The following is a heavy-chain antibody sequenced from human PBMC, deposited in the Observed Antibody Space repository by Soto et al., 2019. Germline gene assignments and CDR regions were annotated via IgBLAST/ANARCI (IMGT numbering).Heavy chain of an antibody. D-gene: IGHD2-15*01. CDR3: ASHEGDYCSGGSCYGGGYFDY. J-gene: IGHJ4*02. CDR2: IIPIFGTA. Sequence: QVQLVQSGAEVKKPGSSVKVSCKASGGTFSSYAISWVRQAPGQGLEWMGGIIPIFGTANYAQKFQGRVTITGDESTSKAYMELSSLRSEDTAVYYCASHEGDYCSGGSCYGGGYFDYWGQGTLVTVSS. CDR1: GGTFSSYA. V-gene: IGHV1-69*01.